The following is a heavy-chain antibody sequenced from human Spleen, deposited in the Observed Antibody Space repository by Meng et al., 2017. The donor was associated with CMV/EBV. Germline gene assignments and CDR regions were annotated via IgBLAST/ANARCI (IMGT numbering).Heavy chain of an antibody. D-gene: IGHD1-26*01. V-gene: IGHV3-23*01. J-gene: IGHJ4*02. Sequence: GGSLRLSCAASAFTFNSFWMSWVRQAPGKGLEWVSGIRGSGYSTHSTDFFEGRFTISRDNSKNTLYLQINSLRVEDTAVYYCVKDRGELRPFYFDHWGQGTLVTVSS. CDR1: AFTFNSFW. CDR2: IRGSGYST. CDR3: VKDRGELRPFYFDH.